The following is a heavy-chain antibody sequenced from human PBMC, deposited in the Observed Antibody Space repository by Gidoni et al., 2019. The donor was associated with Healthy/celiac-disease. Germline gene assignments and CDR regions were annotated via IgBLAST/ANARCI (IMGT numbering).Heavy chain of an antibody. CDR2: IYYSGST. CDR3: ARRNRGTGIWFDP. Sequence: QLQLQESGPGLVKPSETLSLTCTVSGGSISSSSYYWGWIRQPPGKGLEWIGSIYYSGSTYYNPSLKSRVTISVDTSKNQFSLKLSSVTAADTAVYYCARRNRGTGIWFDPWGQGTLVTVSS. V-gene: IGHV4-39*01. J-gene: IGHJ5*02. CDR1: GGSISSSSYY. D-gene: IGHD3-10*01.